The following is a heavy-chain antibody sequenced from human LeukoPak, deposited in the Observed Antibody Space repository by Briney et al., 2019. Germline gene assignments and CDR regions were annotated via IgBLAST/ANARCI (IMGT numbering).Heavy chain of an antibody. CDR3: SRRVAGAGTVY. V-gene: IGHV4-39*01. CDR2: IYYSGST. Sequence: KPSETLSLTCTVSGASISSSSYYWGWLRQPPGKGLEGIGSIYYSGSTYYNPSLNSRVTISVDTSKTQFSLKLSSVTAADTAVYYCSRRVAGAGTVYWGQGTLVTVSS. CDR1: GASISSSSYY. D-gene: IGHD6-19*01. J-gene: IGHJ4*02.